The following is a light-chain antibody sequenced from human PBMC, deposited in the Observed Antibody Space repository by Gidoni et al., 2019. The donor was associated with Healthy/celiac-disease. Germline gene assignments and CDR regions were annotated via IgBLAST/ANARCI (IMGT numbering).Light chain of an antibody. V-gene: IGKV1-5*01. CDR1: QSISSW. CDR2: DAS. CDR3: QQYNSYSPT. Sequence: DIQMTQSPSTLSASVGDRVTITCRASQSISSWLAWYQQKPGKATKLLIYDASSLESGVPSRFSGSGSGTEFTLTISSLQPDDFATYYCQQYNSYSPTCGQGTKLEIK. J-gene: IGKJ2*01.